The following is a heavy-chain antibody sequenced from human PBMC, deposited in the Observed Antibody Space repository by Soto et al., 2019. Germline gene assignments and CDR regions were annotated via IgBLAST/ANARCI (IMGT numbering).Heavy chain of an antibody. J-gene: IGHJ4*02. V-gene: IGHV3-23*01. D-gene: IGHD2-2*01. CDR1: GFTCSSYA. CDR3: AKYHDSTDPQLLGAFDY. CDR2: ISGSGGRT. Sequence: EVQLFESGGGWVQPGGSLRLSWGASGFTCSSYAMTWVRQAPGKGLEWVSGISGSGGRTYYADPGKGLFTISRDNSKNTLNLQMNSRRADDTAVYYCAKYHDSTDPQLLGAFDYWGQGTLVTVSS.